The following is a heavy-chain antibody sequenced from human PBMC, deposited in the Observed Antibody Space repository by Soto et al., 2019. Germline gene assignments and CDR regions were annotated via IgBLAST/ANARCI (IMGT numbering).Heavy chain of an antibody. J-gene: IGHJ5*02. CDR3: ARDQGIAVAGDNWFDP. CDR2: ISANSGNI. D-gene: IGHD6-19*01. V-gene: IGHV1-2*02. Sequence: ASVKVSCKASGYTFTGYYMHWVRQAPGQGLEWMGWISANSGNINYAQKFQGRVTMTRDTSMSTAYMELRRLRSDDTAVYYCARDQGIAVAGDNWFDPWGQGTLVTLSS. CDR1: GYTFTGYY.